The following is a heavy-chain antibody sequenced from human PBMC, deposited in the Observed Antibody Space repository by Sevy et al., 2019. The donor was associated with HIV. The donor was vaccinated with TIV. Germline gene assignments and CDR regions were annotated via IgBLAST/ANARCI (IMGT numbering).Heavy chain of an antibody. V-gene: IGHV6-1*01. J-gene: IGHJ6*03. CDR2: TYYRSKWYY. CDR1: GDSVSSDSAG. D-gene: IGHD1-26*01. CDR3: ARSGLANAGYYYYMDV. Sequence: SQTLSLTCAISGDSVSSDSAGWNWIRQSPSRGLEWLGRTYYRSKWYYDYAVSVKSRITINPETSKNQYSLQLNSVTPEDTAVYYCARSGLANAGYYYYMDVWGKGTTVTVSS.